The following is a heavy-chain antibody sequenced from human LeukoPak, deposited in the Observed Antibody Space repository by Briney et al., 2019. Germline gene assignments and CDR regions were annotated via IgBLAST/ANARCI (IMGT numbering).Heavy chain of an antibody. D-gene: IGHD2-2*02. CDR3: ARGSYCSSTSCYTRWFDP. V-gene: IGHV1-69*13. CDR1: GGTFSSCA. J-gene: IGHJ5*02. CDR2: IIPIFGTA. Sequence: GASVKVSCKASGGTFSSCAISWVRQAPGQGLEWMGGIIPIFGTANYAQKFQGRVTITADESTSTAYMELSSLRSEDTAVYYCARGSYCSSTSCYTRWFDPWGQGTLVTVSS.